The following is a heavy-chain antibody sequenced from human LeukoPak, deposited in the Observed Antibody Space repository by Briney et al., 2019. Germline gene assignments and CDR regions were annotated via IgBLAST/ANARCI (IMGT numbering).Heavy chain of an antibody. D-gene: IGHD5-12*01. V-gene: IGHV5-51*01. J-gene: IGHJ4*02. CDR1: GYSFTTYW. CDR3: AKGIDSGYRSFDY. CDR2: IYPGDSDT. Sequence: GESLKISCQGSGYSFTTYWIGWVRQLPGKGLEWMGIIYPGDSDTRYSPFFKGQVTISADKSITTAYLQWSSLKASDTAMYYCAKGIDSGYRSFDYWGQGTLVTVSS.